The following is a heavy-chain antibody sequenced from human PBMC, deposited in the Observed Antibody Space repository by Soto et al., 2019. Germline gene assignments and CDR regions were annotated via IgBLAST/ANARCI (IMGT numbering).Heavy chain of an antibody. CDR3: AKASAAGPYYYYYYGMDV. D-gene: IGHD6-13*01. CDR2: ISWNSGSI. Sequence: PGGSLRLSCAASGFTFDDYAMHWVRQAPGKGLEWVSGISWNSGSIGYADSVKGRFTISRDNAKNSLYLQMNSLRAEDTALYYCAKASAAGPYYYYYYGMDVWGQGTTVTVSS. V-gene: IGHV3-9*01. CDR1: GFTFDDYA. J-gene: IGHJ6*02.